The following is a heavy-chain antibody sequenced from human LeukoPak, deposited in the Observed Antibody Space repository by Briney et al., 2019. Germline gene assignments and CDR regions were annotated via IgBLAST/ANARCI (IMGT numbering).Heavy chain of an antibody. J-gene: IGHJ5*02. CDR1: GFTFSSYA. Sequence: PGGSLGLSCAASGFTFSSYAMSWVRQAPGKGLEWVSVIGERGDITYYADSVKGRFTLSRDNAKNSLYLQMSSLRDEDTAVYYCARGPPLFDPWGQGTLVTVSS. CDR3: ARGPPLFDP. CDR2: IGERGDIT. V-gene: IGHV3-23*01.